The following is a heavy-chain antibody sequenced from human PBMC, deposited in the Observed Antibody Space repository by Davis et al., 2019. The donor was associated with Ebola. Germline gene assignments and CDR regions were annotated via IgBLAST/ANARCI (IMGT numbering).Heavy chain of an antibody. CDR1: GFVFSSYV. CDR2: LGLSADT. Sequence: GESLKISCAASGFVFSSYVMSWVRRAPGKGLEWVSTLGLSADTYYADSVKGRFTISRDNSKNTLHLQMNSLRVEDTAIYYCARGYGVGTDWFDPWGQGTLVTVSS. CDR3: ARGYGVGTDWFDP. V-gene: IGHV3-23*01. J-gene: IGHJ5*02. D-gene: IGHD1-1*01.